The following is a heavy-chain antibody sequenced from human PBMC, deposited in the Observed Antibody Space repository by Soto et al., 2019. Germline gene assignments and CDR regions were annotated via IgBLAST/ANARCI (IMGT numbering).Heavy chain of an antibody. CDR3: AAEYSSGWFDAFDI. CDR1: GGTFSSYT. Sequence: QVQLVQSGAEVKKPGSSVKVSCKASGGTFSSYTISWVRQAPGQGLEWMGRIIPILGIANYAQKFQGRVTXXAXKAXSTACMELSSLRSEDTAVYYCAAEYSSGWFDAFDIWGQGTMVTVSS. CDR2: IIPILGIA. V-gene: IGHV1-69*02. D-gene: IGHD6-19*01. J-gene: IGHJ3*02.